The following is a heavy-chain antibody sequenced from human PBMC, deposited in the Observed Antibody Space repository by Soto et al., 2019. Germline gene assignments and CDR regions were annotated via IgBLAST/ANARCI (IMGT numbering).Heavy chain of an antibody. CDR2: INSDGTTT. Sequence: EVQLVQSGGGLVQPGGSLRLSCAASGFTFNNFWMYWVRQTPEKGLVWVSGINSDGTTTIYAESVKGRFTISRDNAKNTLYLQMNSLTVEDTAIYYCVRGIRWGQGTLVTVSS. D-gene: IGHD3-3*02. J-gene: IGHJ4*02. V-gene: IGHV3-74*01. CDR3: VRGIR. CDR1: GFTFNNFW.